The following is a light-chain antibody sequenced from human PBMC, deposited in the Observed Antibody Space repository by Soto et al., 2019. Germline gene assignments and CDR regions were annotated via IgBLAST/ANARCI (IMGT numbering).Light chain of an antibody. CDR1: NVGSKS. CDR2: DDS. J-gene: IGLJ1*01. CDR3: QVWDTSSDQGV. V-gene: IGLV3-21*02. Sequence: ELTQPPSVSVAQGQTATVTCGGNNVGSKSVHWYQQKPGQAPVLVVYDDSDRPSGIPERFSGSNSGNTATLTISRVEAGDEADYYCQVWDTSSDQGVFGNGTKVTVL.